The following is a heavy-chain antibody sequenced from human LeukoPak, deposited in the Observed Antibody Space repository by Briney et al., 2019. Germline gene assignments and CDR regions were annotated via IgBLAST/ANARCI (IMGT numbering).Heavy chain of an antibody. CDR1: GGPISSYY. V-gene: IGHV4-4*07. J-gene: IGHJ4*02. CDR2: IYTSGST. CDR3: ASGPTYGDYLFY. D-gene: IGHD4-17*01. Sequence: SETLSLTCTVSGGPISSYYWSWIRQPAGKGLEWIGRIYTSGSTNYNPSLKSRVTMSVDTSKNQFSLKLSSVTAADTAVYYCASGPTYGDYLFYWGQGTLVTVSS.